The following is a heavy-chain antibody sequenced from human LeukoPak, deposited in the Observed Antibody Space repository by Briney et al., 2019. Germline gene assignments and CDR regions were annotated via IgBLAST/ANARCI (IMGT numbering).Heavy chain of an antibody. J-gene: IGHJ6*02. CDR2: ISSNGGST. CDR1: GFTFSSYA. D-gene: IGHD3-22*01. V-gene: IGHV3-64*01. Sequence: GGSLRLSCAASGFTFSSYAMHWVRQAPGKGLEYVSAISSNGGSTYYASSVKGRFTISRDNSKNTLYLQMGSLRAEDMAVYYCARSVDSSGYYYYYYGMDVWGQGTTVTVSS. CDR3: ARSVDSSGYYYYYYGMDV.